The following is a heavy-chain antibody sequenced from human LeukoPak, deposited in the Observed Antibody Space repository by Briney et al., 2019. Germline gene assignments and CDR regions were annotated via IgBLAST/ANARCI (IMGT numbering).Heavy chain of an antibody. Sequence: GGSLRLSCAASGFTFSSYGMHWVRQAPGKGLEWVAVISYDGSNKYYADSVKGRFTISRDNSKNTLYLQMNSLRAEDTAVYYCAKDVDCSSTSCYRNYYYYGMDVWGQGTTVTVSS. CDR2: ISYDGSNK. D-gene: IGHD2-2*02. CDR1: GFTFSSYG. J-gene: IGHJ6*02. V-gene: IGHV3-30*18. CDR3: AKDVDCSSTSCYRNYYYYGMDV.